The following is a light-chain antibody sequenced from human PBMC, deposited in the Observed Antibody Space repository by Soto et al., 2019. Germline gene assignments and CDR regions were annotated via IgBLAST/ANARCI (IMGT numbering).Light chain of an antibody. CDR1: SSDVGTYNL. Sequence: QSVLTQPASVSGSPGQSLTISCIGSSSDVGTYNLVSWYQQHPGKAPKLMIYESSKRPSGVSNRFSASRSGNTASLTISGLQAEDEADYYCCSYAGSGIVFGGGTK. CDR3: CSYAGSGIV. J-gene: IGLJ2*01. V-gene: IGLV2-23*01. CDR2: ESS.